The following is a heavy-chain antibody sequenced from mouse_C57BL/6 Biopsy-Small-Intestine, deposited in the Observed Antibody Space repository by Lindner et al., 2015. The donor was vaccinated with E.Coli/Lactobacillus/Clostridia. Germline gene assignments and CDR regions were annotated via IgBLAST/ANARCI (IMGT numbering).Heavy chain of an antibody. Sequence: SVKVSCKASGYTFTSYDFNWVRQATGQGLEWMGWMNPNSGNTGYAQKFQGRVTMTRNTSISTAYMELSSLRSEDTAVYYCARGQPQRDGGNPDYWGQGTLVTVSS. CDR3: ARGQPQRDGGNPDY. CDR1: GYTFTSYD. V-gene: IGHV1-81*01. D-gene: IGHD1-1*02. J-gene: IGHJ4*01. CDR2: MNPNSGNT.